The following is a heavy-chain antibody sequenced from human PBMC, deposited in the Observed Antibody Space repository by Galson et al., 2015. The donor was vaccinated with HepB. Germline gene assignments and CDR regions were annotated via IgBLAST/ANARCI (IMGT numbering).Heavy chain of an antibody. CDR2: IYYSGST. D-gene: IGHD2-2*01. J-gene: IGHJ6*02. CDR1: GGSIGIGSYF. V-gene: IGHV4-30-4*08. Sequence: TLSLTCTVSGGSIGIGSYFWSWIRQPAGKGLEWIGYIYYSGSTYYNPSLKSRVTISVDTSKNQFSLKLSSVTAADTAVYYCARALVVPRWGPDDYYYGMDVWGQGTTVTVSS. CDR3: ARALVVPRWGPDDYYYGMDV.